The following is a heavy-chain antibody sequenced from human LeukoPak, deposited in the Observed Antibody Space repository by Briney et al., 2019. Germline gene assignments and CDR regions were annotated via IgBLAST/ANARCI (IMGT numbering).Heavy chain of an antibody. J-gene: IGHJ4*02. CDR2: INPNSGGT. Sequence: ASVKVSCKASGYTFTGYYMHWVRQAPGQGLEWMGWINPNSGGTNYAQKFQGRVTLTRDTSISTAYMELSRLTSDDTAVYYCARRMDSSGWGDYWGQGTLVTVSS. D-gene: IGHD6-19*01. V-gene: IGHV1-2*02. CDR3: ARRMDSSGWGDY. CDR1: GYTFTGYY.